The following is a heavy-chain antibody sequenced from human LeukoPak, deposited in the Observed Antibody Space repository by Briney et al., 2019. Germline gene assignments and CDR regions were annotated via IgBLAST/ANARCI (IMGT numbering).Heavy chain of an antibody. D-gene: IGHD1-26*01. V-gene: IGHV4-39*01. CDR1: GGSISSRSHS. Sequence: SETLSLTCTVSGGSISSRSHSWGWVRQPPGRGLEWIGSLYYSGSTYYNPSLKSRVTISVDTSKNQFSLKLSSVTAADTALYYCARWEESDAFDLWGQGTMVTVSS. CDR2: LYYSGST. CDR3: ARWEESDAFDL. J-gene: IGHJ3*01.